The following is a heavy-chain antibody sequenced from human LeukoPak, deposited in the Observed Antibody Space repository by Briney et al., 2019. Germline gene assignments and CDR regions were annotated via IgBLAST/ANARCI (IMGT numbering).Heavy chain of an antibody. CDR2: INAGDGST. V-gene: IGHV1-3*01. CDR1: GYTFTDYT. D-gene: IGHD2-2*01. CDR3: ARRYCGSCHFDS. Sequence: GASVKVSCKASGYTFTDYTIYWMRQAPGQRLEWMGWINAGDGSTGYSQKFQGRVTLTRDTSATTVSMDLSTLTSEDTAVYYCARRYCGSCHFDSWGQGTLVTVSS. J-gene: IGHJ4*02.